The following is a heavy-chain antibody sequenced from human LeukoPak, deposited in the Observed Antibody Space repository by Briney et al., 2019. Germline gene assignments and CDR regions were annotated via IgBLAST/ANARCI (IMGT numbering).Heavy chain of an antibody. Sequence: GGSLRLSCAASGFTLSSYSKNWVRQAPGKGLEWVSSISSSSSYIYYADSVKGRFTISRDNAKNSLYLQMNSLRAEDTAVYYCERDKAARREYDLQPQINDYWGQGTLVTVSS. CDR2: ISSSSSYI. CDR1: GFTLSSYS. D-gene: IGHD3-3*01. J-gene: IGHJ4*02. CDR3: ERDKAARREYDLQPQINDY. V-gene: IGHV3-21*01.